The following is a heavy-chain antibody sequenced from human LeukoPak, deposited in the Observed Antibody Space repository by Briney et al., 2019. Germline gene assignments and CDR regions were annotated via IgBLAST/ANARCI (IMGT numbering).Heavy chain of an antibody. J-gene: IGHJ4*02. Sequence: GGSLRLSCAASGFTFSDYYMSWIRQAPGKGLEWVSYISNSGSTIYYADSVKGRFTISRDNAKNSLYLQMNSLRAEDTAVYYCANGYSSIWYGIDYWGQGTLVTVSS. CDR1: GFTFSDYY. CDR2: ISNSGSTI. D-gene: IGHD6-13*01. CDR3: ANGYSSIWYGIDY. V-gene: IGHV3-11*01.